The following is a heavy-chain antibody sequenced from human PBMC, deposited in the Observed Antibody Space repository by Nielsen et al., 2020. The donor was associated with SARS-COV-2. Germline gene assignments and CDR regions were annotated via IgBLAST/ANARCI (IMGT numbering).Heavy chain of an antibody. CDR3: SILGGRSWYFDY. CDR1: GYTLTELS. J-gene: IGHJ4*02. Sequence: ASVNVSCKVSGYTLTELSMHWVRQAPGKGLEWMGGFDPEDGETIYAQQFQGRVTMTEDTSTDTAYMELSSLIAEDTAVYYCSILGGRSWYFDYGGQGTLVTVSS. D-gene: IGHD6-13*01. V-gene: IGHV1-24*01. CDR2: FDPEDGET.